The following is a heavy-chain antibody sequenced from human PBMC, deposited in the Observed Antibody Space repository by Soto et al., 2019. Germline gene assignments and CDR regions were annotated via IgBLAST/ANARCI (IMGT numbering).Heavy chain of an antibody. CDR3: ARVARIAVAGTQWFDP. J-gene: IGHJ5*02. CDR2: IWYDGSNK. CDR1: GFTFSSYG. V-gene: IGHV3-33*01. D-gene: IGHD6-19*01. Sequence: GGSLRLSCAASGFTFSSYGMHWVRQAPGKGLEWVAVIWYDGSNKYYADSVKGRFTISRDNSKNTLYLQMNSLRAEDTAVYYCARVARIAVAGTQWFDPWGQGTLVTVSS.